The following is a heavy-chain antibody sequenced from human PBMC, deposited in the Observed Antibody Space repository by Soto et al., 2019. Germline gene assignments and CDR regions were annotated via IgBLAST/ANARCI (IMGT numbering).Heavy chain of an antibody. CDR3: ESQYSSTCNWFDS. Sequence: KQSQTLSLTCAISGDSVSSNSAAWNWIRQSPSRGLEWLVRTYYRSKCYNEYAVSVKSQITINPDPSKNQSSLQLNSVPPENTAVDCCESQYSSTCNWFDSWGQGTLVTVSS. V-gene: IGHV6-1*01. J-gene: IGHJ5*01. CDR2: TYYRSKCYN. D-gene: IGHD6-6*01. CDR1: GDSVSSNSAA.